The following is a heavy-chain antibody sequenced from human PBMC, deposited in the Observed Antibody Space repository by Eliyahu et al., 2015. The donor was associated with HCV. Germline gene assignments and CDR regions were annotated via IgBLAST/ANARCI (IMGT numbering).Heavy chain of an antibody. CDR3: ARDPRSLQGRMDF. CDR1: GXTFTTYS. Sequence: QVQLVQSGAEVXKPGASVKISCKASGXTFTTYSMHWVRXAPGLGLEWMGMISPSGLTTNYAQKFQGRITLTRDTSTSIVHMELSSLRSDDTAVYYCARDPRSLQGRMDFWGQGTPVTVSS. D-gene: IGHD2/OR15-2a*01. CDR2: ISPSGLTT. V-gene: IGHV1-46*01. J-gene: IGHJ4*02.